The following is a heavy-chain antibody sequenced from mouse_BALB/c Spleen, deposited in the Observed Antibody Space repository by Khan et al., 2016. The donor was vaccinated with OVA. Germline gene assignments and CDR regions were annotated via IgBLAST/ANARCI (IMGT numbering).Heavy chain of an antibody. V-gene: IGHV1-4*01. CDR2: INPSTAYT. CDR1: GYTFINYW. D-gene: IGHD1-1*01. J-gene: IGHJ2*01. Sequence: QVQLKESGAELVRPGVSVKISCKASGYTFINYWILWVKQRPGQGLEWIGYINPSTAYTEYNQNFKDKATLTADKSSRTAYMQLSSLTSEDSAVYYCARRGLRWDFDYWGQGTTLTVSS. CDR3: ARRGLRWDFDY.